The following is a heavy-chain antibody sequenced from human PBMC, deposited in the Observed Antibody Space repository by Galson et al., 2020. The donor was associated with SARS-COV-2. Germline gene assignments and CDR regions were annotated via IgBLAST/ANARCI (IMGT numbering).Heavy chain of an antibody. CDR1: GFTFDDYA. CDR3: AKDTGRFLEWFDY. CDR2: ISWDGGST. D-gene: IGHD3-3*01. V-gene: IGHV3-43D*03. J-gene: IGHJ4*02. Sequence: GGSLRLSCAASGFTFDDYAMHWVRQAPGKGLEWVSLISWDGGSTYYADSVKGRFTISRDNSKNSLYLQMNSLRAEDTALYYCAKDTGRFLEWFDYWGQGTLVTVSS.